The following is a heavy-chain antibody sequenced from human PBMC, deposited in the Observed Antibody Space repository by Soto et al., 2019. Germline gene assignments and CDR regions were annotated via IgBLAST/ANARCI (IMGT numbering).Heavy chain of an antibody. V-gene: IGHV3-48*03. Sequence: EVQLVESGGGLVQPGGSLRLSCAASGFTFSSYEMNWVRQAPGKGLEWVSYISSGGSTIYYTDSVKGRFTISRDNAKNSLYLQMNSLRAEDTAVYYCARDRTYSFDYWGQGTLVTVSS. J-gene: IGHJ4*02. CDR2: ISSGGSTI. CDR1: GFTFSSYE. CDR3: ARDRTYSFDY.